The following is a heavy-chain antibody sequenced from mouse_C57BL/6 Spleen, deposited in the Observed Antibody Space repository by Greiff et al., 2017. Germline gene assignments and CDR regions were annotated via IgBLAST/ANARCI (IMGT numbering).Heavy chain of an antibody. Sequence: QVQLQQSGAELVRPGASVKLSCKASGYTFTDYYINWVKQRPGQGLEWIARLYPGSGNTYYNEKFKGKATLTAEKSSSTAYMQLSSLTSEDSAVYFCARDDGYYGYYAMDYWGQGTSVTVSS. CDR2: LYPGSGNT. CDR3: ARDDGYYGYYAMDY. V-gene: IGHV1-76*01. D-gene: IGHD2-3*01. J-gene: IGHJ4*01. CDR1: GYTFTDYY.